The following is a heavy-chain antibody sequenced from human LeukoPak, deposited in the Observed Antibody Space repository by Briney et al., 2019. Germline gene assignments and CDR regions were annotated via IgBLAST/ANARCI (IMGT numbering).Heavy chain of an antibody. CDR1: GFTLTNYG. D-gene: IGHD3-22*01. CDR2: LWAHGRSE. Sequence: GGSLRLTCAASGFTLTNYGRHWVRQAPGKGLEWVAVLWAHGRSEYYADSVKGRFTISRDTSTSTVHLQMNSLRAEDTAVYYCARDDDTSSHYSLFQYWGQGTRVTVSS. CDR3: ARDDDTSSHYSLFQY. V-gene: IGHV3-33*01. J-gene: IGHJ4*02.